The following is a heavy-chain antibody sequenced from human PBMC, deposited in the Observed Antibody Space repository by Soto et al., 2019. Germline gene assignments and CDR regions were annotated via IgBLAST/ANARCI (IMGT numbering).Heavy chain of an antibody. CDR2: IYTGGTT. J-gene: IGHJ4*02. CDR1: GFTVSSNY. CDR3: ARVPTGSTVYFDY. Sequence: EVQLVESGGGLVQPGGSLRLSCAASGFTVSSNYMTWVRQAPGKGLEWVSVIYTGGTTYYADSVKGRFTISRDNSKNTLYLQMNSLRADDTPVYFCARVPTGSTVYFDYWGRGTLVTVST. D-gene: IGHD1-7*01. V-gene: IGHV3-66*01.